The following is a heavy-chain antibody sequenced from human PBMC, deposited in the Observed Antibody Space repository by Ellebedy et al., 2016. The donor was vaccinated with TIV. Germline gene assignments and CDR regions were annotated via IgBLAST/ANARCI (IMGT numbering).Heavy chain of an antibody. Sequence: GGFLRLSXAGSGFTFGGFGIHWVRQAPGKGLEWVAAVSFDGSKIYYSDSVRGRFTISRDNSKNTLHLHLSNLRTEDTAVYYCAREDGDYPVDAFDIWGQGTVVTVSS. CDR1: GFTFGGFG. V-gene: IGHV3-30*03. J-gene: IGHJ3*02. D-gene: IGHD4-17*01. CDR2: VSFDGSKI. CDR3: AREDGDYPVDAFDI.